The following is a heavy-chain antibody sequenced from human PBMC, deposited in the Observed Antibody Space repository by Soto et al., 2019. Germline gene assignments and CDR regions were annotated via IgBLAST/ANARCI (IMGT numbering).Heavy chain of an antibody. D-gene: IGHD2-15*01. CDR3: VRDGGRHSVPDDY. CDR2: ISYDGSNK. V-gene: IGHV3-30*03. Sequence: GGSLRLSCAAAGFSFSSYGMHWVRQAPGKGLEWVGVISYDGSNKYYADSVKGRFTISRDNSKNTLYLQMNSLRVEDTAIYYCVRDGGRHSVPDDYWGQGSPVTVSS. J-gene: IGHJ4*02. CDR1: GFSFSSYG.